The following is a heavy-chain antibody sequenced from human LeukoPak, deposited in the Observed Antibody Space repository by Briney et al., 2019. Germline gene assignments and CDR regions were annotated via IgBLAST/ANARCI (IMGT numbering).Heavy chain of an antibody. D-gene: IGHD5-12*01. CDR1: GFTVSSNY. V-gene: IGHV3-66*01. CDR3: AREYGYRIV. J-gene: IGHJ4*02. Sequence: GWSLTLSCAASGFTVSSNYMSWLRQAPGKGLEWVSVIYSGGSTYYADSVKGRFTISRENTKNTLYLQMNSLRAEDTAVYYCAREYGYRIVWGQGTLVTVSS. CDR2: IYSGGST.